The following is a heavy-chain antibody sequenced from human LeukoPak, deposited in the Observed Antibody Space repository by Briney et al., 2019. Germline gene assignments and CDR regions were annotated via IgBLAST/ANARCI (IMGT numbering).Heavy chain of an antibody. J-gene: IGHJ4*02. CDR1: GFTFSDYY. D-gene: IGHD2-2*01. V-gene: IGHV3-11*04. CDR2: ISSSGSTI. CDR3: ARAPLVPAALMVFDY. Sequence: GGSLRLSCAASGFTFSDYYMSWIRQAPGKGLEWVSYISSSGSTIYYADSVKGRFTISRDNSKNTPYLQMNSLRAEDTAVYYCARAPLVPAALMVFDYWGQGTLVTVSS.